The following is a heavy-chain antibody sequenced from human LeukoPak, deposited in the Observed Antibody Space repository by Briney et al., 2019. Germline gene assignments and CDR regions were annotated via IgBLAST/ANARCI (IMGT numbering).Heavy chain of an antibody. CDR3: ARACYDSSGFDAFDI. CDR2: VNHSGST. D-gene: IGHD3-22*01. Sequence: PSETLTLTCAVSGGSFSGYYWSWIRQPPGKGLEWIGEVNHSGSTNYHPSLKSRVTISVDTSKNQFSLKLSSVTAADTAVYYCARACYDSSGFDAFDIWGQGTMVTVSS. J-gene: IGHJ3*02. V-gene: IGHV4-34*01. CDR1: GGSFSGYY.